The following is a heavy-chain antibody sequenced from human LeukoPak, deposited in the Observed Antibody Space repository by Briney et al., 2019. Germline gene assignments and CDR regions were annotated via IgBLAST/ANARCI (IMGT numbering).Heavy chain of an antibody. Sequence: GGSLRLSCAASGFTFSNYAMSWVRQAPGKGLEWVSLISGNGVSPYYADSVKGRFTISRDNSKNTMYLQMNSLRAEDTAVYYCARGAYKVPTYYYDSSGTADAFDIWGQGTMVTVSS. CDR2: ISGNGVSP. CDR3: ARGAYKVPTYYYDSSGTADAFDI. J-gene: IGHJ3*02. CDR1: GFTFSNYA. D-gene: IGHD3-22*01. V-gene: IGHV3-23*01.